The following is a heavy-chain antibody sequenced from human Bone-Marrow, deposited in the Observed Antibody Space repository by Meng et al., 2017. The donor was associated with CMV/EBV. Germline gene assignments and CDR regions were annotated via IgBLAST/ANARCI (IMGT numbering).Heavy chain of an antibody. CDR3: ARSFIAAADRFGP. J-gene: IGHJ5*02. CDR2: INHSGST. D-gene: IGHD6-13*01. Sequence: SETLSLTCAVYGGSFSGYYWSWIRQPPGKGLEWIGEINHSGSTNYNPSLKSRVTITVDTSKNQFSLKLSSVTAADTAVYYCARSFIAAADRFGPWGQGTLVTVSS. CDR1: GGSFSGYY. V-gene: IGHV4-34*01.